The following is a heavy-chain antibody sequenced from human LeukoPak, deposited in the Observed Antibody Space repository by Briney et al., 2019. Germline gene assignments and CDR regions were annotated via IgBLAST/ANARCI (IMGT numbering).Heavy chain of an antibody. Sequence: PGRSLRLSCAASGFTFSSYGMHWVRQAPGKGLEWVAVIWYDGSNKYYADSVKGRFTISRDNSKNTLYLQMNSLRAEDTAVYYCAKGRVPAAPHYYYYYMDVWGKGTTVTVSS. V-gene: IGHV3-33*06. CDR2: IWYDGSNK. D-gene: IGHD2-2*01. CDR1: GFTFSSYG. J-gene: IGHJ6*03. CDR3: AKGRVPAAPHYYYYYMDV.